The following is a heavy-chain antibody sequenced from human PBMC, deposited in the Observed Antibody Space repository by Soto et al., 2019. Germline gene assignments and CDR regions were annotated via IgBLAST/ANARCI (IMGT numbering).Heavy chain of an antibody. V-gene: IGHV1-3*01. J-gene: IGHJ4*02. CDR1: GYIFTRYA. D-gene: IGHD6-13*01. CDR2: INAGSGGT. CDR3: AREVAAAGTNHFDY. Sequence: QGQFVQSGAEVKEPGASVRVSCKASGYIFTRYAIHWVRQAPGQRLEWMGWINAGSGGTKYSQNFQGRVTITRDTSATTAYMELSSLRSEDTAVYYCAREVAAAGTNHFDYWGQGSLVTVSS.